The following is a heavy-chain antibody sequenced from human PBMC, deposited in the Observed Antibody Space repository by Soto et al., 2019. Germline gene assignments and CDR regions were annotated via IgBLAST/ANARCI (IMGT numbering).Heavy chain of an antibody. D-gene: IGHD1-26*01. Sequence: GGSLRLSCAASGFTFSSYGMHWVRQAPGKGLEWVAAIWYDGSNKYYADSVKGRFTISRDNSKNTLYLQMNSLRAEDTAVYYCVRVGAPRDYYYGMDVWGQGTTVTVSS. V-gene: IGHV3-33*01. J-gene: IGHJ6*02. CDR2: IWYDGSNK. CDR3: VRVGAPRDYYYGMDV. CDR1: GFTFSSYG.